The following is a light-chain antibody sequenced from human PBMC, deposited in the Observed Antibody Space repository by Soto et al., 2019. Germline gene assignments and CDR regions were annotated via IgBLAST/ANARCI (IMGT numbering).Light chain of an antibody. Sequence: EIVLTQSPATLSLSPGERATLSCRASQSVSSNLAWYQRKPGQAPRLLIYGASTRATGIPARFSGSGSGTEFTLTISSLQSEDFAVYYCQQRSNWPPLTFGGGTKVDI. J-gene: IGKJ4*01. CDR3: QQRSNWPPLT. V-gene: IGKV3-15*01. CDR2: GAS. CDR1: QSVSSN.